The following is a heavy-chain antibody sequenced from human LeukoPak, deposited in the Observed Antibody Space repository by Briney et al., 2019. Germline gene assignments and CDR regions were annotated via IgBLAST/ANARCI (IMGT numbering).Heavy chain of an antibody. CDR1: GYTFSGYQ. D-gene: IGHD2-15*01. Sequence: ASVKVSCKASGYTFSGYQVHWLRQAPGQGLEWMGRMNPSSGVANYAQKFQGRVTMTRDTSINTAYLDLSALKSDDTAVYYCASRAASVTLGYWGQGTLVTVSS. J-gene: IGHJ4*02. V-gene: IGHV1-2*06. CDR2: MNPSSGVA. CDR3: ASRAASVTLGY.